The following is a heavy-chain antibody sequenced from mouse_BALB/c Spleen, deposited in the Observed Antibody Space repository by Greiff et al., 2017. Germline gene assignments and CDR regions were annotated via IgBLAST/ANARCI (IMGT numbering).Heavy chain of an antibody. J-gene: IGHJ2*01. V-gene: IGHV1-87*01. CDR2: IYPGDGDT. CDR3: ARSGVYYFDY. Sequence: QVQLQQSGAELARPGASVKLSCKASGYTFTSYWMQWVKQRPGQGLEWIGAIYPGDGDTRYTQKFKGKATLTADKSSSTAYMQLSSLASEDSAVYYCARSGVYYFDYWGQGTTLTVSS. D-gene: IGHD1-1*01. CDR1: GYTFTSYW.